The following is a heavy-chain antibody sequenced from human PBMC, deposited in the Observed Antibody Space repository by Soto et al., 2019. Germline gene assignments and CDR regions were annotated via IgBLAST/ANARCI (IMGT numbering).Heavy chain of an antibody. CDR1: GLIVNNNF. CDR2: INPEGRT. D-gene: IGHD3-10*01. V-gene: IGHV3-66*04. CDR3: AKPQITMVRGVIITQYYFDY. J-gene: IGHJ4*02. Sequence: GGSLRLSCEASGLIVNNNFMNWVRQAPGRGLEWVSVINPEGRTYYADSVKDRFTISRDNSKNTLYLQMNSLRAEDTAVYYCAKPQITMVRGVIITQYYFDYWGQGTLVTVSS.